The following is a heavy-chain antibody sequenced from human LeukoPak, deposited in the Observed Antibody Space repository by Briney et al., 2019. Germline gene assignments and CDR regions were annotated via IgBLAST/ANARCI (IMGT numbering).Heavy chain of an antibody. Sequence: ASVKVSCKASGYTFTGYYIHWVRQAPGQGLEWMGWINPNSGGTNYAQRFQGRVTMTRDTSISTAYMDLIRLRSDDTAVYYCARGTDCSDGSCYNWFDPWGQGTLVTVSS. D-gene: IGHD2-15*01. J-gene: IGHJ5*02. CDR3: ARGTDCSDGSCYNWFDP. CDR1: GYTFTGYY. V-gene: IGHV1-2*02. CDR2: INPNSGGT.